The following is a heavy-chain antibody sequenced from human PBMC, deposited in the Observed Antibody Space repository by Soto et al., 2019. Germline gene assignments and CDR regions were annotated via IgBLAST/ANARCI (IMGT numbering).Heavy chain of an antibody. J-gene: IGHJ6*02. Sequence: VKVSWNASGYRFTDYHIQWVRQSPGQGLEWLGRINPKSGGTSTAQKLQGWVTMTRDRSISTVYMELTRLRSDDTAVYFCARGHSTDCSNGVCSFFYNHEMDVWGQGTTVSVSS. V-gene: IGHV1-2*04. D-gene: IGHD2-8*01. CDR3: ARGHSTDCSNGVCSFFYNHEMDV. CDR2: INPKSGGT. CDR1: GYRFTDYH.